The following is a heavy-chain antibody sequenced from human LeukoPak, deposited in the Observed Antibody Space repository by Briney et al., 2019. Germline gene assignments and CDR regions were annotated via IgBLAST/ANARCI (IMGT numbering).Heavy chain of an antibody. CDR2: IRYDGSNK. CDR3: AKGIPPLEYSSSWYYFDY. J-gene: IGHJ4*02. D-gene: IGHD6-13*01. CDR1: GFTFSSYG. Sequence: PGGSLRLSCAASGFTFSSYGMHWVRQAPGKGLEWVAFIRYDGSNKYYADSVKGRFTISRDNSKNTLYLQMNSLRAEDTAVYYCAKGIPPLEYSSSWYYFDYWGQGTLVTVSS. V-gene: IGHV3-30*02.